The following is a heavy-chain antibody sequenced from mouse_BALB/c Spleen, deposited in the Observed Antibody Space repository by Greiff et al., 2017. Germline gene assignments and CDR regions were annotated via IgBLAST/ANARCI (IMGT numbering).Heavy chain of an antibody. J-gene: IGHJ1*01. D-gene: IGHD2-3*01. CDR1: GFTFSSYA. CDR2: ISSGGSYT. Sequence: EVKLVESGGGLVKPGGSLKLSCAASGFTFSSYAMSWVRQTPEKRLEWVATISSGGSYTYYPDTVKGRFTISRDNAKNTLYLQMSSLKSEDTAMYYCARIYDGYFFDVWGAGTTVTVSS. V-gene: IGHV5-9-1*01. CDR3: ARIYDGYFFDV.